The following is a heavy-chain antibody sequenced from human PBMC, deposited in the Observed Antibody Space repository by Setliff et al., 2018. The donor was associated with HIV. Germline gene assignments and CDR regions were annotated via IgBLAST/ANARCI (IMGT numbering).Heavy chain of an antibody. J-gene: IGHJ6*02. CDR1: GYTFTSYA. Sequence: ASVKVSCKASGYTFTSYAMNWVRQAPGQGLEWMGWISTYSDETSYAQKLQGRVTMTTDTSTSTAYMELRRLTFDDTAVYYCARDVEHMMDVWGQGTTVTVS. CDR2: ISTYSDET. V-gene: IGHV1-18*01. CDR3: ARDVEHMMDV.